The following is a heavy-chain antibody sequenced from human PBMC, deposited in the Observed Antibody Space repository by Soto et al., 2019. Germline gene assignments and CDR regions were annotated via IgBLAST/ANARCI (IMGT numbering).Heavy chain of an antibody. CDR2: IYPGDSDT. J-gene: IGHJ6*02. CDR3: ARSAPQSGRFLGYYSMDV. V-gene: IGHV5-51*01. D-gene: IGHD1-26*01. Sequence: KGLEWMGIIYPGDSDTRYSPSFQGQVTISADKSISTAYLQWSSLKASDTAMYYCARSAPQSGRFLGYYSMDVWGQGLTV.